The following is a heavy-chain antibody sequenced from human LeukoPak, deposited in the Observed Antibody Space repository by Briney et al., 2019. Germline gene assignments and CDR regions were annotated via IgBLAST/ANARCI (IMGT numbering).Heavy chain of an antibody. CDR2: IYDSPTT. CDR3: ARVKMATNDY. V-gene: IGHV4-39*07. Sequence: SETLSLTCSVSGDSISSRISYWGWIRHSPAKGLEWIGSIYDSPTTAYYNPSLKSRVTISVDTSKNQFSLKLSSVTAADTAVYYCARVKMATNDYWGQGTLVTVSS. J-gene: IGHJ4*02. D-gene: IGHD5-24*01. CDR1: GDSISSRISY.